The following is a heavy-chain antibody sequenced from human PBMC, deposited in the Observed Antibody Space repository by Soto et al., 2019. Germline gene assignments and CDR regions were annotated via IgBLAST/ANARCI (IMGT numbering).Heavy chain of an antibody. V-gene: IGHV1-2*04. Sequence: ASVKVSCKASGYSFTDYHRHWVRQAPGQGLEWLGRINPKSGGTSTAQKFQGWVTMTTDTSISTASMELTRLTSDDTAIYYCARGDSTDCSNGVCSFFYNHDMDVWGQGTTVTVSS. D-gene: IGHD2-8*01. J-gene: IGHJ6*02. CDR3: ARGDSTDCSNGVCSFFYNHDMDV. CDR1: GYSFTDYH. CDR2: INPKSGGT.